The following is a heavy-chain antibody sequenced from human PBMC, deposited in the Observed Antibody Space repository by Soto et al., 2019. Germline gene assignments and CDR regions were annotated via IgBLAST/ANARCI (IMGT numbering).Heavy chain of an antibody. V-gene: IGHV3-23*01. D-gene: IGHD3-9*01. Sequence: EVQLLESGGGLVQPGGSLRLSCAASGFTFRSYAMSWVRQAPGRGLECVSSIDGSGAGAYYADSVKGRFTISRDNSKNTLDLQMNSLRAEDTALYYCAKGDILTGSKEGWDYWGQGTLVTVSS. CDR1: GFTFRSYA. J-gene: IGHJ4*02. CDR3: AKGDILTGSKEGWDY. CDR2: IDGSGAGA.